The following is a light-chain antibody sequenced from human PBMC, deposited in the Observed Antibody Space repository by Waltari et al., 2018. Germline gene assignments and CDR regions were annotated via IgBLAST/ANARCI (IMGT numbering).Light chain of an antibody. J-gene: IGKJ5*01. CDR3: QQYYSTPPIT. CDR2: WAA. Sequence: DIVMTQSPDSLAVSLGERATINSKSSQSVLSSSNNKNYLTWYQQKPGQPPKLLIYWAAIRESGVPDRFSGRGSGTDFTLTISSLQAEDVAVSYCQQYYSTPPITFGQGTRLEIK. V-gene: IGKV4-1*01. CDR1: QSVLSSSNNKNY.